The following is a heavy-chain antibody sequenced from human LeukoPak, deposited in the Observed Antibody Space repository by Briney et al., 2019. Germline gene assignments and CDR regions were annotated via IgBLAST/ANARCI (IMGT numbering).Heavy chain of an antibody. CDR2: IYDSGSI. V-gene: IGHV4-59*01. Sequence: PSETLSLTCTVAGVSISSYYWSWVRQPPGKGLEWVGYIYDSGSINYNPSLKSRVTISVDTSKNQFSLKLSSVTAADTAVYYCASSPLISSGWVGFDYWGQGALVTVSS. CDR3: ASSPLISSGWVGFDY. CDR1: GVSISSYY. J-gene: IGHJ4*02. D-gene: IGHD6-19*01.